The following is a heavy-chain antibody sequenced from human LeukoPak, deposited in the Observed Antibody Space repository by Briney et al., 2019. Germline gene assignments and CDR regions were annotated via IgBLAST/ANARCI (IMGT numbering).Heavy chain of an antibody. CDR1: GGSTSSYY. V-gene: IGHV4-59*01. D-gene: IGHD2-15*01. Sequence: SETLSLTCTVSGGSTSSYYWSWIRQPPGKGLEWIGYIYYSGSTNYNPSLTSRVTISVDTSKNQFSLKLSSVTAADTAGYYCAREIVVVVAATRWFDPWGQGTLVTVSS. CDR3: AREIVVVVAATRWFDP. CDR2: IYYSGST. J-gene: IGHJ5*02.